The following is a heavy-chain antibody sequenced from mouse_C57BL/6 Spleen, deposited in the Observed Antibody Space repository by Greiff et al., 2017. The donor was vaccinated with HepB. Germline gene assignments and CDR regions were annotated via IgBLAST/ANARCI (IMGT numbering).Heavy chain of an antibody. D-gene: IGHD1-1*01. CDR1: GFTFSDYG. CDR2: ISSGSSTI. CDR3: ARLSLLRYLYYDMDY. V-gene: IGHV5-17*01. J-gene: IGHJ4*01. Sequence: EVHLVESGGGLVKPGGSLKLSCAASGFTFSDYGMHWVRQAPEKGLEWVAYISSGSSTIYYADTVKGRFTISRDNAKNTLFLQMTSLRSEDTAMYYCARLSLLRYLYYDMDYWGQGTSVTVSS.